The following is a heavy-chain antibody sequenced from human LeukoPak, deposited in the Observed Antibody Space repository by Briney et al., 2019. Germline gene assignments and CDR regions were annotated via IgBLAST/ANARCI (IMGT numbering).Heavy chain of an antibody. V-gene: IGHV3-53*01. Sequence: PGGSLRPSCAASGFAVSSNSMSWVRQAPGKGLEWVSVIYSGGSPYYADFVKGRFTISRDISKNTLFLQMTSLRAEDTAVFYCARSRLDAFEIWGQGTMVTVSS. CDR2: IYSGGSP. D-gene: IGHD6-19*01. CDR3: ARSRLDAFEI. CDR1: GFAVSSNS. J-gene: IGHJ3*02.